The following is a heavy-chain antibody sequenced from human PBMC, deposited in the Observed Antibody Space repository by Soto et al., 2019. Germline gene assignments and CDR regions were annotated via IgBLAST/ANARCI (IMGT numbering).Heavy chain of an antibody. D-gene: IGHD3-3*01. CDR1: GGAISGYY. CDR2: IYSSGST. J-gene: IGHJ5*02. V-gene: IGHV4-4*07. CDR3: ARGQRFSDWFDP. Sequence: PSETLSLTCTVTGGAISGYYWTWIRQSDGEGLEWIGRIYSSGSTNYIPSLKSRVTISLDTSMNYFSLRLSSVTAADTAVYYCARGQRFSDWFDPWGQGTLVTVSS.